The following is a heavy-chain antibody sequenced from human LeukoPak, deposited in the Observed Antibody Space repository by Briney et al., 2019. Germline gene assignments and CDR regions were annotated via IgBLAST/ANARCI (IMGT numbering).Heavy chain of an antibody. CDR1: GFTFSSYG. D-gene: IGHD4/OR15-4a*01. J-gene: IGHJ6*03. CDR3: AKGNDYVPYYYMDV. Sequence: PGGSLRLSCAASGFTFSSYGMHWVRQAPGKGLEWVAFIRYDGSNKYYADSVKGRFTISRDNSKNTLYLQMNSLRAEDTAVYYCAKGNDYVPYYYMDVWGKGTTVTVSS. CDR2: IRYDGSNK. V-gene: IGHV3-30*02.